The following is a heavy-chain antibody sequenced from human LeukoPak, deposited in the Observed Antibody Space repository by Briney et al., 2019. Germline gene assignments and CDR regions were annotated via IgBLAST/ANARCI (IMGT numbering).Heavy chain of an antibody. CDR3: ATLVLWFVELPDY. CDR1: GYTFTGYY. D-gene: IGHD3-10*01. CDR2: INPNSGGT. J-gene: IGHJ4*02. Sequence: GASVKVSCKASGYTFTGYYMHWVRQAPGQGLEWMGWINPNSGGTNYAQKFQGRVTMTRDTSISTAYMELSRLRSDDTAVYYCATLVLWFVELPDYWGQGTLVTVSS. V-gene: IGHV1-2*02.